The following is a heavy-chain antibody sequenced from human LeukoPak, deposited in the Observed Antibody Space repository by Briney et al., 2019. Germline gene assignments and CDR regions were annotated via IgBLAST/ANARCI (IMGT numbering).Heavy chain of an antibody. V-gene: IGHV3-72*01. CDR3: AKDYYGSGSGIYKKQRPYYFDY. D-gene: IGHD3-10*01. CDR2: SRSKTNRYTT. CDR1: GFTFSDHY. J-gene: IGHJ4*02. Sequence: GGSLRLSCAASGFTFSDHYLDWVRQAPGKGLEWVGRSRSKTNRYTTQYAASVKGRFTISRDDSKNSLYLQMNSLRAEDTAVYYCAKDYYGSGSGIYKKQRPYYFDYWGQGTLVTVSS.